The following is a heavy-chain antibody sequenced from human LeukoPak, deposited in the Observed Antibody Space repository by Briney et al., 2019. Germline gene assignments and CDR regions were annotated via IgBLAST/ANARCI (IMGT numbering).Heavy chain of an antibody. Sequence: GGSLRLSCAASGFIVSNYCVMWVRQASGKGLEWVATMNADENQKLYADSMEGRFTISRDNGKNSLYLQIDSLRVDDTAVYYCAGGVGWHFALWGRGTLVTVSS. CDR1: GFIVSNYC. CDR2: MNADENQK. D-gene: IGHD3-10*01. CDR3: AGGVGWHFAL. J-gene: IGHJ2*01. V-gene: IGHV3-7*01.